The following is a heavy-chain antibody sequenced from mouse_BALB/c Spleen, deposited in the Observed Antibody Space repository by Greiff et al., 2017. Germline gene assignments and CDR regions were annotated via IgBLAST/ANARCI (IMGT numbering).Heavy chain of an antibody. Sequence: EVQLVESGGGLVKPGGSLKLSCAASGFTFSDYYMYWVRQTPEKRLEWVATISDGGSYTYYPDSVKGRFTISRDNAKNNLYLQMSSLKSEDTAMYYCARDLGNPRGYAMDYWGQGTSVTVSS. J-gene: IGHJ4*01. CDR2: ISDGGSYT. D-gene: IGHD2-1*01. CDR3: ARDLGNPRGYAMDY. V-gene: IGHV5-4*02. CDR1: GFTFSDYY.